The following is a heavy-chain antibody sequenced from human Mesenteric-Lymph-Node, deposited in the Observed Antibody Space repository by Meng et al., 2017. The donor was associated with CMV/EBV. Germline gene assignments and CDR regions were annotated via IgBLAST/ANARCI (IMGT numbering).Heavy chain of an antibody. D-gene: IGHD4-23*01. J-gene: IGHJ4*02. CDR2: INHSGST. CDR3: ARHQRWLKSEGGFNY. CDR1: GGSFSGYY. Sequence: VQLQQWGAGLLKPPAPLSLTCPVYGGSFSGYYWSWIRQPPGKGLEWIGEINHSGSTNYNPSLKSRVTISVDTSKNQFSLKLSSVTAADTAVYYCARHQRWLKSEGGFNYWGQGTLVTVSS. V-gene: IGHV4-34*01.